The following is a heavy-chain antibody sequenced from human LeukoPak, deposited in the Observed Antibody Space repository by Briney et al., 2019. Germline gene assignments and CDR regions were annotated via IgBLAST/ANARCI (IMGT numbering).Heavy chain of an antibody. CDR3: AKGRSPRAAGTDYFDY. J-gene: IGHJ4*02. D-gene: IGHD6-13*01. Sequence: PGGSLRLSCAASGFTFSSYAMSWVRQAPGKGLEWVSAISGSGGSTYYADSVKGRFTISRDNSKNTLYLQMNSLRAEDTAVYYCAKGRSPRAAGTDYFDYWSQGTLVTVSS. CDR1: GFTFSSYA. V-gene: IGHV3-23*01. CDR2: ISGSGGST.